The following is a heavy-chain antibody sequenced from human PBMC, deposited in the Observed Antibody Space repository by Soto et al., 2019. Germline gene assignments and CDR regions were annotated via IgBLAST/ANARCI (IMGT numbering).Heavy chain of an antibody. Sequence: SVKVSCKASGFTFTSSAMQWVRQARGQRLEWIGWIVVGSGNTNYAQKFQERVTITRDMSTSTAYMELSSLRSEDTAVYYCAAPGADYDILTGYYAQTSDAFDIWGQGTMVTVSS. CDR1: GFTFTSSA. CDR3: AAPGADYDILTGYYAQTSDAFDI. D-gene: IGHD3-9*01. V-gene: IGHV1-58*02. CDR2: IVVGSGNT. J-gene: IGHJ3*02.